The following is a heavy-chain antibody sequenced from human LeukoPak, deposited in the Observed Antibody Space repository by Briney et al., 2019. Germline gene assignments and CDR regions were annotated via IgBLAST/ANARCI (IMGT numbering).Heavy chain of an antibody. CDR1: GFTFSSYSM. J-gene: IGHJ4*02. D-gene: IGHD3-10*01. Sequence: GSLRLSCAASGFTFSSYSMNWVRQPPGKGLEWIGEIYHSGSTNYNPSLKSRVTISVDKSKNQFSLKLSSVTAADTAVYYCARVAFGFGEIYWGQGTQVTVSS. V-gene: IGHV4-4*02. CDR2: IYHSGST. CDR3: ARVAFGFGEIY.